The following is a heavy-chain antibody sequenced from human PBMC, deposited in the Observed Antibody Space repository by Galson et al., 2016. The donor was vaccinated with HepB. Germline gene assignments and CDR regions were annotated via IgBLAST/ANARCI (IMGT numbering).Heavy chain of an antibody. CDR3: AKTLYVKVGVAATGWFDP. Sequence: SLRLSCAASGFTFRNYAMSWVRQAPGKGLEWVAHINKDGSENYFVDSVKGRFSISRDNAENSLYLQMSSLRAEDTAVYYCAKTLYVKVGVAATGWFDPWGQGTLVSVSS. J-gene: IGHJ5*02. CDR2: INKDGSEN. CDR1: GFTFRNYA. V-gene: IGHV3-7*01. D-gene: IGHD2-15*01.